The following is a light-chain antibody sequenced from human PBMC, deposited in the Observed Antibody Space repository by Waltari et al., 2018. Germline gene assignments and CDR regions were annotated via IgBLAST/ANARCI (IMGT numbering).Light chain of an antibody. J-gene: IGKJ3*01. V-gene: IGKV4-1*01. CDR1: PRVLKNSNNKNI. CDR3: QQYYSSSFT. Sequence: DIVMTQSPDSLAVSPGERATIKCTSRPRVLKNSNNKNILAWYQEKRGQPPKLLIYWVSARESGVPDRFSGSGSGTDFTLTVSSLQAAAVAVYYCQQYYSSSFTFGPGTKVDIK. CDR2: WVS.